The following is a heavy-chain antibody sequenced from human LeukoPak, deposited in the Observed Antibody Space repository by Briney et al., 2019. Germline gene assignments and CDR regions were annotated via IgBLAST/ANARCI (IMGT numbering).Heavy chain of an antibody. CDR1: GPTFSRYW. CDR3: VSRGCTANACFVSSFNCFDH. V-gene: IGHV3-7*03. CDR2: INQDGSEK. Sequence: PGGSLRFSYAASGPTFSRYWLTWVRQAPGKGLEWVANINQDGSEKNYVASVKGRFTTSRDNAKSSLYLQMNSLRDEDTAVYHCVSRGCTANACFVSSFNCFDHWGQGSLVTVSS. D-gene: IGHD2-8*02. J-gene: IGHJ4*02.